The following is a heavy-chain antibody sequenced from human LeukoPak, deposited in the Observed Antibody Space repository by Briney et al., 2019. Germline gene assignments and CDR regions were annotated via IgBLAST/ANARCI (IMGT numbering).Heavy chain of an antibody. J-gene: IGHJ4*02. CDR1: GFTFGDYP. CDR3: TRVGI. V-gene: IGHV3-49*04. Sequence: GGSLRLSCTTSGFTFGDYPMGWVRQAPGKGLEWVGVIRSKTSGGTAEYAASVKGRFTISRDDSKSIAYLQMNSLKTEDTAVYYCTRVGIWGQGTLVTVSS. CDR2: IRSKTSGGTA.